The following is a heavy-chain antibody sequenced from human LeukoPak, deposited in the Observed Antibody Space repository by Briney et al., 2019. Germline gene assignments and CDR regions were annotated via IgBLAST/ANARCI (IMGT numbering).Heavy chain of an antibody. CDR2: ISGSGGST. J-gene: IGHJ5*02. CDR3: AKAPPLVYYDSSASWFDP. Sequence: PGGSLRLFCAASGFTFSSYAMSWVRQAPGKGLEWVSAISGSGGSTYYADSVKGRFTISRDNSKNTLYLQMNSLRAEDTAVYYCAKAPPLVYYDSSASWFDPWGQGTLVTVSS. CDR1: GFTFSSYA. D-gene: IGHD3-22*01. V-gene: IGHV3-23*01.